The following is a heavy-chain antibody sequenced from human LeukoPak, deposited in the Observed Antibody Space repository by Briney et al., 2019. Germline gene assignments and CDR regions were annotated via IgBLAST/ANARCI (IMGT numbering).Heavy chain of an antibody. CDR3: ATLPRASSYYGSGSY. Sequence: SETLSLTCTVSGGSLSSNTYSWGWIRQPPGQGLEWIGNIYYDGNTYYNPSLKSRVTISVGTSKNQFSLKLSSVTAADTAVYYCATLPRASSYYGSGSYWGHGTLVTVSS. D-gene: IGHD3-10*01. J-gene: IGHJ4*01. V-gene: IGHV4-39*01. CDR2: IYYDGNT. CDR1: GGSLSSNTYS.